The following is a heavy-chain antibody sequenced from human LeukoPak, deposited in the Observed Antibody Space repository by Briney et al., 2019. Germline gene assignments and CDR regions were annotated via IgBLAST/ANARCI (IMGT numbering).Heavy chain of an antibody. V-gene: IGHV4-61*05. CDR3: ASSLWVRATGYFDY. CDR2: IYYSGST. Sequence: SETLSLTCTVSGGSISSSSYYWGWIRQPPGKGLEWIGYIYYSGSTNYNPSLKSRVTISVDTSKNQFSLKLSSVTAAVTAVYYCASSLWVRATGYFDYWGQGTLVTVSS. CDR1: GGSISSSSYY. J-gene: IGHJ4*02. D-gene: IGHD3-10*01.